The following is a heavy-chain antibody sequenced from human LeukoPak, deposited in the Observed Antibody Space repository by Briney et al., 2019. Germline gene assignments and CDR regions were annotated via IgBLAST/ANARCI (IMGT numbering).Heavy chain of an antibody. CDR1: VGSFSGYY. CDR3: ARGPQRWLHTSSWFDP. CDR2: INHSGST. Sequence: SETLSLTCAVYVGSFSGYYWSWIRQPPGKGLEWIGEINHSGSTNYNPSLKSRVTISVDTSNNQFSLKLSSVTAADTAVYYCARGPQRWLHTSSWFDPWGQGTLVTVSS. D-gene: IGHD5-24*01. J-gene: IGHJ5*02. V-gene: IGHV4-34*01.